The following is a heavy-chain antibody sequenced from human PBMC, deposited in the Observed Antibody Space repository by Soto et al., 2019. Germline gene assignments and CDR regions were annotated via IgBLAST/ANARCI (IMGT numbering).Heavy chain of an antibody. CDR1: GYSFTTYW. J-gene: IGHJ4*02. CDR3: ARGSTAYYFDY. Sequence: PGESLKISCKGSGYSFTTYWIGWVRQMPGKGLEWMGMIYPGDSDTRYSPSFQGQVTISADKSITTAYLQWSSLKASDTAIYYCARGSTAYYFDYSGQGXQVTVYS. V-gene: IGHV5-51*01. CDR2: IYPGDSDT. D-gene: IGHD2-21*02.